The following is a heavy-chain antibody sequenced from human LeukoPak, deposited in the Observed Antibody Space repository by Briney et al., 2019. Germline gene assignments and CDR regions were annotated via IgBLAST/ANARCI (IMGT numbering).Heavy chain of an antibody. D-gene: IGHD3-10*01. J-gene: IGHJ4*02. CDR1: GFTFSSYS. Sequence: GGSLRLSCAASGFTFSSYSMNWVRQAPGKGLEWVSYISSSSSTIYYADSVKGRFTISRDNAKNSLYLQMSSLRDEDTAVYYCARTGSYLDYWGQGTLVTVSS. CDR2: ISSSSSTI. CDR3: ARTGSYLDY. V-gene: IGHV3-48*02.